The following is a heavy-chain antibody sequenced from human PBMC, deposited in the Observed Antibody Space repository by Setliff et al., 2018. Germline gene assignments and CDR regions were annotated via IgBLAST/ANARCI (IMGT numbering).Heavy chain of an antibody. CDR1: GGTFSSYA. D-gene: IGHD6-13*01. CDR3: ATVSCSSSRSVGFDP. CDR2: IIPIFGTA. J-gene: IGHJ5*02. V-gene: IGHV1-69*13. Sequence: SVKVSCKASGGTFSSYAISWVRQAPGQGLEWMGGIIPIFGTANYAQKFQGRVTITADESTSTAYVELSSLRSEDTAVYYCATVSCSSSRSVGFDPWGQGTLVTVSS.